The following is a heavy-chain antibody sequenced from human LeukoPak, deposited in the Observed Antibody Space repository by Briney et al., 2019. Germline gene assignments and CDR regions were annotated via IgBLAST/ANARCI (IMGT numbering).Heavy chain of an antibody. V-gene: IGHV4-59*01. CDR2: IYYSGST. Sequence: SETLSLTCTVSGGSISSYYWSWIRQPPGKGLEWIGYIYYSGSTNYNPSLKSRVTISVDTSKNQFSLKLSSVTAADTAVYYCARSIKVGPEYSGYDENWFDPWGQGTLVTVSS. CDR1: GGSISSYY. CDR3: ARSIKVGPEYSGYDENWFDP. D-gene: IGHD5-12*01. J-gene: IGHJ5*02.